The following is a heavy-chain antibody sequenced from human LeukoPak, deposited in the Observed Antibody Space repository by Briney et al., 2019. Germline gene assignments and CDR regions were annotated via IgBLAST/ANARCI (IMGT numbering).Heavy chain of an antibody. V-gene: IGHV4-34*01. Sequence: SETLSLTCTVSGGSISSYYWSWIRQPPGKGLEWIGEINHSGSTNYNPSLKSRVTISVDTSKNQFSLKLSSVTAADTAVYYCARGPYYYGSGSYYILYFDYWGQGTLVTVSS. CDR3: ARGPYYYGSGSYYILYFDY. D-gene: IGHD3-10*01. CDR1: GGSISSYY. J-gene: IGHJ4*02. CDR2: INHSGST.